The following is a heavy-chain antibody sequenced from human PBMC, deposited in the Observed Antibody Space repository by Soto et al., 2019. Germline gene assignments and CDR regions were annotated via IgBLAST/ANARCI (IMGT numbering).Heavy chain of an antibody. CDR3: ARDISLGAVAFFDY. CDR2: IYYSGST. J-gene: IGHJ4*02. Sequence: SETLSLTCTVSGGSVSSGSYYWSWIRQPPGKGLEWVGYIYYSGSTNYNPSLKSRVTISVDTSKNQFSLKLSSVTAADTAVYYCARDISLGAVAFFDYWGQGTLVTVSS. D-gene: IGHD6-19*01. V-gene: IGHV4-61*01. CDR1: GGSVSSGSYY.